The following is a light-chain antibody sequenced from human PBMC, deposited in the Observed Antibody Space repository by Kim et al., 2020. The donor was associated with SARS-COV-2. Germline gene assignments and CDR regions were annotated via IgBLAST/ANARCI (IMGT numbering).Light chain of an antibody. CDR2: GAS. CDR1: QSVSSSY. CDR3: QQYGSSPLT. J-gene: IGKJ4*01. V-gene: IGKV3-20*01. Sequence: SPGARAPLSCRASQSVSSSYLAGYQQKPGQAPRLLIYGASSRATGIPDRFSGSGSGTDFTLTISRLEPEDFAVYYCQQYGSSPLTFGGGTKVDIK.